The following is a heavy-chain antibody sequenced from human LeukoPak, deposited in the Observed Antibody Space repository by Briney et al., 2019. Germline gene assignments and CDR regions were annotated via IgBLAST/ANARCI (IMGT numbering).Heavy chain of an antibody. CDR1: GFTFSSYE. CDR2: ISSSGSTI. D-gene: IGHD1-26*01. V-gene: IGHV3-48*03. J-gene: IGHJ3*02. Sequence: GGSLRLSCAASGFTFSSYEMNWVRQAPGKGLEWVSYISSSGSTIYYADSVKGRFTISRDNAKNSLYLQMNSLRAEDTAVYFCARDPYSGNYGAFDIWGQGTMVSVSS. CDR3: ARDPYSGNYGAFDI.